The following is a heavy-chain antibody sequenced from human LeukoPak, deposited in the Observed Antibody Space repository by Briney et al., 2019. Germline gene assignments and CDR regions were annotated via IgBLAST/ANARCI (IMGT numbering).Heavy chain of an antibody. CDR2: INPNSGGT. CDR3: ARVGWFGEYSFGY. Sequence: ASVKVSCKASGYTFTGYYMHWVRQAPGQGLEWMGRINPNSGGTNYAQKFQGRVTMTRDTSISTAYMELSRLRSDDTAVYYCARVGWFGEYSFGYWGQGTLVTVSS. V-gene: IGHV1-2*06. D-gene: IGHD3-10*01. CDR1: GYTFTGYY. J-gene: IGHJ4*02.